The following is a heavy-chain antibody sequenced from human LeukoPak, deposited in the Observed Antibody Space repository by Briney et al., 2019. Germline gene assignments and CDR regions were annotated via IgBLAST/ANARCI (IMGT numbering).Heavy chain of an antibody. CDR3: AIEGYSPYSAEYFQH. CDR1: AGSFSGYY. D-gene: IGHD6-13*01. CDR2: INHSGST. J-gene: IGHJ1*01. Sequence: PSETLSLTCAVYAGSFSGYYWSWIRQPPGKGLEWIGEINHSGSTNYNPSLKSRVTISVDTSKNQFSLKLSSVTAADTAVYYCAIEGYSPYSAEYFQHWGQGTLVTVSS. V-gene: IGHV4-34*01.